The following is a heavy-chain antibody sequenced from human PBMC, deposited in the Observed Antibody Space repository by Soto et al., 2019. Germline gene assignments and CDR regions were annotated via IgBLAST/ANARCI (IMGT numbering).Heavy chain of an antibody. CDR2: ISGSGGST. Sequence: GESLKISCAASGFTFSSYAMSWVRQAPGKGLEWVSAISGSGGSTYYADSVKGRFTISRDNSKNTLYLQMNSLRAEDTAVYYCAKVVLGYCSSTSCQTHYGMDVWGQGTTVTVSS. CDR1: GFTFSSYA. D-gene: IGHD2-2*01. J-gene: IGHJ6*02. CDR3: AKVVLGYCSSTSCQTHYGMDV. V-gene: IGHV3-23*01.